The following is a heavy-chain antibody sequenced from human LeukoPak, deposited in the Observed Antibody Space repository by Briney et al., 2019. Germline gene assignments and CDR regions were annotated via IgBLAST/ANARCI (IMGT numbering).Heavy chain of an antibody. J-gene: IGHJ4*02. CDR2: ISGSAGST. Sequence: GGSLRLSCAASGFTFSSYAMSWVRQAPGKGLEWVSAISGSAGSTYYADSVKGRFTISRDNSKNTLYLQMNSLRAEDTAVYYCAKDKIAVAGSHYFDYWGQGTLVTVSS. CDR3: AKDKIAVAGSHYFDY. CDR1: GFTFSSYA. V-gene: IGHV3-23*01. D-gene: IGHD6-19*01.